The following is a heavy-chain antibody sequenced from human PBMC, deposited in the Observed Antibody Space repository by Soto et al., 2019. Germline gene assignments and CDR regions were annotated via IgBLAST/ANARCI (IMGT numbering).Heavy chain of an antibody. Sequence: EVQLVESGGGLVQPGGSLRLSCGASGFTFSNYWMHWVRQAPGEGLVWVSRISTGGGSTDYADSVKGRFTISRDNSKNTLHLQMKSLRAEDTAVYYCARSREIIASAGSFDYWGQGTLVTVSS. J-gene: IGHJ4*02. D-gene: IGHD6-25*01. V-gene: IGHV3-74*01. CDR3: ARSREIIASAGSFDY. CDR1: GFTFSNYW. CDR2: ISTGGGST.